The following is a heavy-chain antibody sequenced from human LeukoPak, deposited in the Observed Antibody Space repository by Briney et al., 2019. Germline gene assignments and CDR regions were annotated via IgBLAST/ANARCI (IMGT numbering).Heavy chain of an antibody. J-gene: IGHJ3*02. Sequence: GGSLRLSCAASGFTFSSYAMSWVRQAPGKGLEGVANIKQDGSEKYYVDSVKGRFTISRDNAKNSLYLQMNSLRAEDTAVYYCARGQLSRDGYNSAFDIWGQGTMVTVSS. D-gene: IGHD5-24*01. CDR3: ARGQLSRDGYNSAFDI. V-gene: IGHV3-7*04. CDR2: IKQDGSEK. CDR1: GFTFSSYA.